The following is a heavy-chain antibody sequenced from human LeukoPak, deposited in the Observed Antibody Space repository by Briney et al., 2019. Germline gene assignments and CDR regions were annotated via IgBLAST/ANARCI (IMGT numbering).Heavy chain of an antibody. D-gene: IGHD6-13*01. Sequence: GESLKISCKGSGYSFTSYWIGWVRQMPGKGLEWMGITYPGDSDTRYSPSFQGQVTISADKSISTAYLQWSSLKASDTAMYYCARHPGYSSSWPSHFDYWGQGTLVTVSS. CDR3: ARHPGYSSSWPSHFDY. V-gene: IGHV5-51*01. J-gene: IGHJ4*02. CDR1: GYSFTSYW. CDR2: TYPGDSDT.